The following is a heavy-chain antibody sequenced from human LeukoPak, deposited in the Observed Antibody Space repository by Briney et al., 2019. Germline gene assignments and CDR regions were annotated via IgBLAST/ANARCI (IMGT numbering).Heavy chain of an antibody. CDR1: GYSFTGYY. CDR2: INPYSGGT. CDR3: ARGNDPLDY. J-gene: IGHJ4*02. D-gene: IGHD3-16*01. V-gene: IGHV1-2*02. Sequence: ASVKVSCKASGYSFTGYYLHWVRQAPGQGLEWMGWINPYSGGTNYAQNFQGRVTMTRDTSISTAYMELSRLRSDDTAVYYCARGNDPLDYWGQGTLVTVSS.